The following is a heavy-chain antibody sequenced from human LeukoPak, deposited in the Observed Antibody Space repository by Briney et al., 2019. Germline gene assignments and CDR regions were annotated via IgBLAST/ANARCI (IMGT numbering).Heavy chain of an antibody. CDR1: GGSISSSDYY. CDR2: VYYTGNT. J-gene: IGHJ5*02. CDR3: ARCQPYGYARWFDP. Sequence: PSDTLSLTCTVSGGSISSSDYYWGWIRQPPGKGLEWIGSVYYTGNTYYNPSLKSRVTMSIDTSKNQFSLKLFSLTAADTAAYYCARCQPYGYARWFDPWGQGTLVTVSS. V-gene: IGHV4-39*07. D-gene: IGHD5-18*01.